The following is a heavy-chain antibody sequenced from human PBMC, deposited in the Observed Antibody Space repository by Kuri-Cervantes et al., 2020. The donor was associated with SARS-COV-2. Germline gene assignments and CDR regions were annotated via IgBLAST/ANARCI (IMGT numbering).Heavy chain of an antibody. D-gene: IGHD4-17*01. CDR1: GFTVSSNY. J-gene: IGHJ4*02. CDR3: AKDRATVKGAFDY. V-gene: IGHV3-53*01. CDR2: IYSGGST. Sequence: GESLKISCAASGFTVSSNYMSWVLQAPGKGLEWVSVIYSGGSTYYADSVKGRFTISRHNSKNTLYLQMNSLRAEDTAVYYCAKDRATVKGAFDYWGQGTLVTVYS.